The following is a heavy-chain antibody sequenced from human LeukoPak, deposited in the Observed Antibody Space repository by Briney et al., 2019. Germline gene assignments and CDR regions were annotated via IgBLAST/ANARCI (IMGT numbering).Heavy chain of an antibody. CDR1: GFAFNTYW. Sequence: GGSLRLSCAASGFAFNTYWMHWVRQVPGEGLVWVSHIDPDGSIINYADFVKGRFTISRDNAKNTLWLQMDDLRADDSAVYFCTAKDNWGRGTMVTVSS. J-gene: IGHJ4*02. V-gene: IGHV3-74*01. D-gene: IGHD2-21*02. CDR2: IDPDGSII. CDR3: TAKDN.